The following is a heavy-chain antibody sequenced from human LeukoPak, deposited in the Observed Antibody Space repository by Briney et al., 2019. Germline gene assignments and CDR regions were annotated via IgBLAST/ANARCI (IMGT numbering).Heavy chain of an antibody. V-gene: IGHV3-23*01. D-gene: IGHD6-6*01. CDR2: IYGSGSKI. Sequence: PGGSLRLSCVASGFTFSTYSMTWVRKGPGKRLEWVSSIYGSGSKIFYADSVKGRFTISRDNSKNTLYLQMNSLRVEDTAVYYCAKDVVPAGAWPIAYWGQGPLDTVPP. J-gene: IGHJ4*02. CDR1: GFTFSTYS. CDR3: AKDVVPAGAWPIAY.